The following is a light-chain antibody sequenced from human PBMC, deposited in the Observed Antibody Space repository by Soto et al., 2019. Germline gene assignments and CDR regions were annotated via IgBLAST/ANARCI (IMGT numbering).Light chain of an antibody. CDR1: QSISSY. CDR2: AAS. CDR3: QQSYSTEIT. Sequence: DIQMTQSPSSLSASLGDRVTITGRASQSISSYLNWYQQQTGKAHKLLIYAASSLKSGVPSRFSGSGSGTDFTLTISSLQPEDFATYYCQQSYSTEITFGQGTHWRL. J-gene: IGKJ5*01. V-gene: IGKV1-39*01.